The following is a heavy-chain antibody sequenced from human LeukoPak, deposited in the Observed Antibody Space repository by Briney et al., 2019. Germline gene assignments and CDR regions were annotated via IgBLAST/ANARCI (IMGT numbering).Heavy chain of an antibody. CDR3: AKDSDRDGYFDY. CDR2: ISWNSGSI. J-gene: IGHJ4*02. D-gene: IGHD5-24*01. V-gene: IGHV3-9*01. CDR1: GFTFDDYA. Sequence: GGPLRLSCAASGFTFDDYAMHWVRQAPGKGLEWVSGISWNSGSIGYADSVKGRFTISRDNAKNSLYLQMNSLRAEDTALYYCAKDSDRDGYFDYWGQGTLVTVSS.